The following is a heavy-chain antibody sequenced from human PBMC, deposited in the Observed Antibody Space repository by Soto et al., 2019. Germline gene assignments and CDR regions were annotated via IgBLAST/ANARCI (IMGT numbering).Heavy chain of an antibody. V-gene: IGHV4-4*07. CDR1: GGSISSYY. Sequence: QVQLQESGPGLVKPSETLSLTCTVSGGSISSYYWSWIRQPAGKGLEWIGRIYTSGSTNYNPSLKSRVTMSEDTSKNQFSLMLSSVTAADTAVYYCARDPAYGGGDCLDAFDIWGQGTMVTVSS. CDR3: ARDPAYGGGDCLDAFDI. J-gene: IGHJ3*02. D-gene: IGHD2-21*02. CDR2: IYTSGST.